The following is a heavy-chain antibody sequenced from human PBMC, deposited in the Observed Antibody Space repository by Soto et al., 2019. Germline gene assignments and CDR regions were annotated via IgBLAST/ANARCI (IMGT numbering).Heavy chain of an antibody. J-gene: IGHJ6*02. CDR3: AREKTSYGMDV. CDR2: MNPNGGNT. Sequence: QVQLVQSGAEVKKPGESVKVSCKASGCTFTSYDINWVRQATGPGLEWMGWMNPNGGNTGYAQKFQGRVTMTRNTSISTAYMELSSLRSEDTAVYYCAREKTSYGMDVWGQGTTVTVSS. V-gene: IGHV1-8*01. CDR1: GCTFTSYD.